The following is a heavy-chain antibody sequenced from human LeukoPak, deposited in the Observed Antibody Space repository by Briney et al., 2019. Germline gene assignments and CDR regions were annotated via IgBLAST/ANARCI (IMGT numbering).Heavy chain of an antibody. CDR1: GFXXXSNY. D-gene: IGHD3-16*01. CDR2: VYSGGNT. J-gene: IGHJ4*02. Sequence: LXLXXXXSGFXXXSNYMSWVRQAPGKGLEWVSIVYSGGNTYCADSVKGRFTISRDNSKNTLYLQMNSLRAEDTAVYYCARDDGQGGPFDYWGPGPLVTVSS. V-gene: IGHV3-53*01. CDR3: ARDDGQGGPFDY.